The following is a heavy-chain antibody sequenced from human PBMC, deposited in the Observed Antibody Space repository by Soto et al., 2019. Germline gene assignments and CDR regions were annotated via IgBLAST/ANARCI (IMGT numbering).Heavy chain of an antibody. CDR3: ARRGSRYGYMEDY. CDR1: GGSISSSYYD. V-gene: IGHV4-39*01. Sequence: QLQLQESGPGLVKPSETLSLTCTVSGGSISSSYYDWGWIRQPPGKGLEWIGSIYYSGSTYYNPSLKIRVTITVDTSNDHFSLKLSSVTAADTAVYYCARRGSRYGYMEDYWGQGTLVTVSS. CDR2: IYYSGST. D-gene: IGHD5-18*01. J-gene: IGHJ4*02.